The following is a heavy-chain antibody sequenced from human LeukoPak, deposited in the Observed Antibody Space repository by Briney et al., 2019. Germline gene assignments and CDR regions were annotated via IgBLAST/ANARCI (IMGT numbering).Heavy chain of an antibody. CDR1: GFTFTTYS. CDR3: ARDARNYYNGGGYYLDY. V-gene: IGHV3-21*01. CDR2: ITSSSNYI. Sequence: GRSLRLSCAASGFTFTTYSMNWVRQAPGKGLEWVPSITSSSNYIYYADSVKGRFTISRDNAKNSLFLQMNSLRAEDTAVYYCARDARNYYNGGGYYLDYWGQGTLVTVSS. D-gene: IGHD3-22*01. J-gene: IGHJ4*02.